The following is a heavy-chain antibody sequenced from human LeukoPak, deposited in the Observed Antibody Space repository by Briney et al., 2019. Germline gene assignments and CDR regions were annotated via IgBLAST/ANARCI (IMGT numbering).Heavy chain of an antibody. CDR2: INPNSGGT. J-gene: IGHJ6*03. CDR1: GYTFTGYY. Sequence: ASVKVSCKASGYTFTGYYMHWVRQAPGQGLEWMGWINPNSGGTNYAQKFQGRVTMTRDTSISTAYMELSRLRSDDTAVYYCARVIYDRRYYYYMDVWGKGTTVTVSS. D-gene: IGHD5/OR15-5a*01. V-gene: IGHV1-2*02. CDR3: ARVIYDRRYYYYMDV.